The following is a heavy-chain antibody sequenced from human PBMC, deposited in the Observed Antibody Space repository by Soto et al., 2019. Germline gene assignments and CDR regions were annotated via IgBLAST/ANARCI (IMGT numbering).Heavy chain of an antibody. CDR1: GGTFSSYA. D-gene: IGHD3-22*01. J-gene: IGHJ4*02. V-gene: IGHV1-69*01. Sequence: QVQLVQSGAEVKKPGSSVKVSCKASGGTFSSYAISWVRQAPGQGLEWMGGIIPIFGTANYAQKFQGRVTITADESTSPAYMELSGLRSEDTAVYYCARDGGGAMDYYDSSGYFDYWGQGTLVTVSS. CDR2: IIPIFGTA. CDR3: ARDGGGAMDYYDSSGYFDY.